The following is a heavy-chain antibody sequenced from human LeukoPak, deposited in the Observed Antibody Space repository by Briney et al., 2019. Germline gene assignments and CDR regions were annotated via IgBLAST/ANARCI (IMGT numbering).Heavy chain of an antibody. CDR3: ARASSWYGGGFQH. D-gene: IGHD6-13*01. Sequence: GGSLRLSCAASGFTFSSHSMNWVRQAPGKGLEWVSSISSSSSYIYYADSVKGRFTISRDNAKNSLYLQMNSLRAEDTAVYYCARASSWYGGGFQHWGQGTLVTVSS. CDR2: ISSSSSYI. CDR1: GFTFSSHS. J-gene: IGHJ1*01. V-gene: IGHV3-21*01.